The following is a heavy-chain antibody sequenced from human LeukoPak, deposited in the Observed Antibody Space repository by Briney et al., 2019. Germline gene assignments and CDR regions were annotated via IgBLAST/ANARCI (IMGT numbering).Heavy chain of an antibody. V-gene: IGHV4-39*07. D-gene: IGHD3-22*01. CDR2: IYYSGST. CDR3: ARDPPSDSRGYSMSFDI. Sequence: PSETLSLTCTVSGGSISSSSYYWGWIRQPPGKGLEWIGSIYYSGSTYYNPSLKSRVTISVDTSKNQFSLKLSSVTAADTAVYYCARDPPSDSRGYSMSFDIWGQGTMVTVSS. J-gene: IGHJ3*02. CDR1: GGSISSSSYY.